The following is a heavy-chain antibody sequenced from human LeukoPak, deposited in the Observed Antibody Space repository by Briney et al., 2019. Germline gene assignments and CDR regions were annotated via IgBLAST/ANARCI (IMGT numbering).Heavy chain of an antibody. Sequence: SETLSLTCTVSGGSISGYYWSWIRQPPGKGLEWIGYIYYSGATNYNLSLKSRVTISVDTSKNQFSLKLSSVTAADTAVYYCARHDTYDSSGYYPLDCWGQGTLVTVSS. J-gene: IGHJ4*02. D-gene: IGHD3-22*01. CDR3: ARHDTYDSSGYYPLDC. CDR2: IYYSGAT. V-gene: IGHV4-59*08. CDR1: GGSISGYY.